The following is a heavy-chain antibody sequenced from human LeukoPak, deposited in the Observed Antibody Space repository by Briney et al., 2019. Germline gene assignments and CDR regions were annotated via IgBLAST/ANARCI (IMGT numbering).Heavy chain of an antibody. CDR2: IIPILGIA. CDR1: GGTFSSYA. J-gene: IGHJ4*02. V-gene: IGHV1-69*04. Sequence: SVKVSCKASGGTFSSYAISWVRQAPGQGLEWMGRIIPILGIATYAQKFQGRVTITADKSTSTAYMELSSLRSEDTAVYYCARETNDYYDSSEFDYWGQGTLVTVSS. CDR3: ARETNDYYDSSEFDY. D-gene: IGHD3-22*01.